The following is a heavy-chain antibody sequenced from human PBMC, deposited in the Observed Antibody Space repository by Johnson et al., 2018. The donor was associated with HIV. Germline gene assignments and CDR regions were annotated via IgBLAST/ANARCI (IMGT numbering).Heavy chain of an antibody. CDR2: IKQDGSEN. J-gene: IGHJ3*02. CDR1: GFTFSNYW. D-gene: IGHD1-26*01. Sequence: MLLVESGGGLVQRRGGSLRLSCAASGFTFSNYWMSWVRQAPGKGLELVANIKQDGSENYYVDSVKGRFTNSRDNAKNSLYLQMNSLRAEDTAGYYCAKRYRGGLRDTFDSWGQVTMVTVSS. V-gene: IGHV3-7*02. CDR3: AKRYRGGLRDTFDS.